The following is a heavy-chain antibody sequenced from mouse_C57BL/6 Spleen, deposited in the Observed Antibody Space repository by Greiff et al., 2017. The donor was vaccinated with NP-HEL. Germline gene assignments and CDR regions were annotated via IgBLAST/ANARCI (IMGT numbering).Heavy chain of an antibody. V-gene: IGHV1-82*01. CDR1: GYAFSSSW. J-gene: IGHJ1*03. CDR3: ARTYYSNHWYFDV. Sequence: VQGVESGPELVKPGASVKISCKASGYAFSSSWMNWVKQRPGKGLEWIGRIYPGDGDTNYNGKFKGKATLTADKSSSTAYMQLSSLTSEDSAVYFCARTYYSNHWYFDVWGTGTTVTVSS. CDR2: IYPGDGDT. D-gene: IGHD2-5*01.